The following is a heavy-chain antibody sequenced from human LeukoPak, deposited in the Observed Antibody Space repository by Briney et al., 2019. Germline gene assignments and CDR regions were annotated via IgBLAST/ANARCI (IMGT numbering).Heavy chain of an antibody. J-gene: IGHJ4*02. V-gene: IGHV3-23*01. CDR2: ISGSGGST. CDR3: AKGGVGSGKTFDS. CDR1: GFTFSSYA. D-gene: IGHD3-10*01. Sequence: GGSLRLSCAASGFTFSSYAMSWVREAPGKGLEWVSGISGSGGSTYYADSVKGRLTIPRDNSKNTLYRQRNSLRAEDTAMYYCAKGGVGSGKTFDSWGQGTLVTVSS.